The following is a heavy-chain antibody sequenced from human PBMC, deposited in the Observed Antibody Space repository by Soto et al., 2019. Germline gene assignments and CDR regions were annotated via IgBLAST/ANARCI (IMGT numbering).Heavy chain of an antibody. CDR2: MYHSGST. J-gene: IGHJ4*02. CDR3: ARVPDY. CDR1: GGSSTTVH. Sequence: PSETLSLTCRVSGGSSTTVHWSRIRQPPGKGLEWIGYMYHSGSTYYNPSLKSRVTISIDRSKNQFSLKLSSVTAADTAVYYCARVPDYWGQGILVTVSS. V-gene: IGHV4-30-2*01. D-gene: IGHD2-2*01.